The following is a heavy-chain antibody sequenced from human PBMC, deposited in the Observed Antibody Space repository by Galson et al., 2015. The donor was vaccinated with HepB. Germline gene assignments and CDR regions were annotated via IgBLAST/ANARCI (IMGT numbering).Heavy chain of an antibody. V-gene: IGHV4-39*07. D-gene: IGHD1-26*01. J-gene: IGHJ5*02. CDR2: IYYSGST. CDR3: ARESGSGSYFFRSWFDP. CDR1: GGSISSSSYY. Sequence: ETLSLTCTVSGGSISSSSYYWGWIRQPPGKGLGWIGSIYYSGSTYYNPSLKSRVAISVDTSKNQFSLKLTSVTAADTAVYYCARESGSGSYFFRSWFDPWGQGTLVTVSS.